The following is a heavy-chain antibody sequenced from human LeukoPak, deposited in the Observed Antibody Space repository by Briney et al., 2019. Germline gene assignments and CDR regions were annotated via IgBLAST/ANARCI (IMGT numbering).Heavy chain of an antibody. CDR2: ISGSGGAT. CDR3: AKDRGRAADFDY. V-gene: IGHV3-23*01. Sequence: GGSLRLSCAASGLTFSKYAMSWVRQSPGTGLEWVSDISGSGGATHYADSVKGRFAISRDNSKNTLYLQMNSLRAEDTAVYYCAKDRGRAADFDYWGQGTLVTVSS. J-gene: IGHJ4*02. CDR1: GLTFSKYA. D-gene: IGHD2-15*01.